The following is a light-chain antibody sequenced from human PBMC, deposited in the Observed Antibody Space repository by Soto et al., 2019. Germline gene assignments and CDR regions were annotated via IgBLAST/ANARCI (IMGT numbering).Light chain of an antibody. CDR2: GAS. CDR1: QSVSSY. CDR3: QQYGSSPRT. J-gene: IGKJ1*01. V-gene: IGKV3-20*01. Sequence: EIVLTQSPATLSLSPGERATLSSRASQSVSSYLAWYQQKPGQAPRLLIYGASSRATGIPDRFSGTGSGTDFTLTISRLEPEDFAVYYCQQYGSSPRTFGQGTKVDIK.